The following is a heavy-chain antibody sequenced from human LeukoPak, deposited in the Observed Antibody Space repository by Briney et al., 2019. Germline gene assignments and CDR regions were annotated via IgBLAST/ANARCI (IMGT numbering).Heavy chain of an antibody. CDR3: ARVIVGATLFDY. CDR2: IYYSGST. V-gene: IGHV4-39*07. Sequence: SETLSLTCTVSGGSISSSSYYWGWIRQPPGKGLEWIGSIYYSGSTYYNPSLKSRVTISVDTSKNQFSLKLSSVTAADTAVYYCARVIVGATLFDYWGQGTLVTVSS. J-gene: IGHJ4*02. CDR1: GGSISSSSYY. D-gene: IGHD1-26*01.